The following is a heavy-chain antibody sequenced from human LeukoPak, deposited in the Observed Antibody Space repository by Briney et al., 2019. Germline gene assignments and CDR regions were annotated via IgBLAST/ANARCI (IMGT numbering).Heavy chain of an antibody. CDR3: ARAQYDFWSGYYTTTYNWFDP. CDR1: GYTFTSYG. CDR2: MNPNSGNT. Sequence: ASVKVSCKASGYTFTSYGINWVRQATGQGLEWMGWMNPNSGNTGYAQKFQGRVTITRNTSISTAYMELSSLRSEDTAVYYCARAQYDFWSGYYTTTYNWFDPWGQGTLVTVSS. D-gene: IGHD3-3*01. J-gene: IGHJ5*02. V-gene: IGHV1-8*03.